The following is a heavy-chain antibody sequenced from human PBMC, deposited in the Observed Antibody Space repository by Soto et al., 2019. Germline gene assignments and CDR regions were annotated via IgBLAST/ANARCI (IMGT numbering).Heavy chain of an antibody. D-gene: IGHD2-21*02. CDR2: INAGNGNT. J-gene: IGHJ4*02. Sequence: ASVKVSCKASGYTFTSYAMHWVRQAPGQRLEWMGWINAGNGNTKYSQKFQGRVTINRDTSASTAYMELSSLRSEDTAVYYCARSSVVVTALDYWGQGTLVTVSS. CDR1: GYTFTSYA. CDR3: ARSSVVVTALDY. V-gene: IGHV1-3*01.